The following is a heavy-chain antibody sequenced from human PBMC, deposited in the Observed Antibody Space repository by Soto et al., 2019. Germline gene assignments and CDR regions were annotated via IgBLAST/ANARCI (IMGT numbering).Heavy chain of an antibody. CDR2: ISGSGGST. Sequence: GGSLRLSCAASGFTFSSYAMSWVRQAPGKGLEWVSAISGSGGSTYYADSVKGRFTISRDNSKNTLYLQMNSLRAEDTAVYYCAKHKLRGYYYGMDVWGQGTTVTVYS. D-gene: IGHD2-15*01. V-gene: IGHV3-23*01. CDR3: AKHKLRGYYYGMDV. CDR1: GFTFSSYA. J-gene: IGHJ6*02.